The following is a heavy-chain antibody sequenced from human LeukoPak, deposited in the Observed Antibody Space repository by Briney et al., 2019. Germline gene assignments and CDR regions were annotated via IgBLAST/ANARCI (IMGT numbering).Heavy chain of an antibody. D-gene: IGHD3-10*01. V-gene: IGHV4-4*02. Sequence: SETLSLTCAVSGGSISTNNWWTWVRQPPGKGLEWIGEIHHSGSTDYNPSLKSRVTISPDKSKNQFSLTLTSVTAADTAVYYCARDVWFGAGRTFDYWGQGTLVTVSS. CDR3: ARDVWFGAGRTFDY. J-gene: IGHJ4*02. CDR1: GGSISTNNW. CDR2: IHHSGST.